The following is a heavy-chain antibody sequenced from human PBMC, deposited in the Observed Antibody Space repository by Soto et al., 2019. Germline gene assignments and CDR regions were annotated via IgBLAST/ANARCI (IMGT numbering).Heavy chain of an antibody. Sequence: SGTLSLTCAVCGGSFSGYYWSWIRQPPGKGLEWIGEINHSGSTNYNPSLKSRVTISVDTSKNQFSLKLSSVTAADTAVYYCSRIAVSGPRTGFDYWGQGILVTVSS. J-gene: IGHJ4*02. CDR1: GGSFSGYY. V-gene: IGHV4-34*01. D-gene: IGHD6-19*01. CDR3: SRIAVSGPRTGFDY. CDR2: INHSGST.